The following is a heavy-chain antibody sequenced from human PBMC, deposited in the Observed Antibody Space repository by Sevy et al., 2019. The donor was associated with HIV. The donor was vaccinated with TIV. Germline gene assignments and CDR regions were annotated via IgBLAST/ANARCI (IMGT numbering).Heavy chain of an antibody. D-gene: IGHD3-3*01. CDR3: ARDAPPPGYDFWSGYYYFDY. J-gene: IGHJ4*02. V-gene: IGHV3-21*01. Sequence: GGSLRLSCAASGFTFSSYSMNWVRQAPGKGLEWVSSISSSSSYIYYADSVKGRFTISRDNAKNSLYLQMNSLRAEDTGVYYCARDAPPPGYDFWSGYYYFDYWGQGTLVTVSS. CDR1: GFTFSSYS. CDR2: ISSSSSYI.